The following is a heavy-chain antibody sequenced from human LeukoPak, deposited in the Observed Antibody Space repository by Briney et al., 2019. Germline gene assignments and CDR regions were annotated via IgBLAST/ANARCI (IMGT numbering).Heavy chain of an antibody. V-gene: IGHV3-33*01. D-gene: IGHD1-14*01. Sequence: GSLRLSCAGSGFTFGGYGMHWFRQTPGKGLEWVAVIAYDGSRAFYADSVKGRFTISRDNSKNTMSVQMDDLRAEDTAVYYCTRYNNDHFDYWGQGTLVTVST. CDR1: GFTFGGYG. J-gene: IGHJ4*02. CDR2: IAYDGSRA. CDR3: TRYNNDHFDY.